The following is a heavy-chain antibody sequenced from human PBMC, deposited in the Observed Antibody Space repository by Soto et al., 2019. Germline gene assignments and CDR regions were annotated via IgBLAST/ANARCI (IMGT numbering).Heavy chain of an antibody. V-gene: IGHV3-49*03. CDR1: GFTFGDYA. J-gene: IGHJ6*02. CDR2: IRSKAYGGTT. Sequence: GGSLRLSCTASGFTFGDYAMRWFRQAPGKGLEWVGFIRSKAYGGTTEYAASVKGRFTISRDDSKSIAYLQMNSLKTEDTAVYYCTRDPLTIFGVVITRMDVWGQGTTVTVSS. D-gene: IGHD3-3*01. CDR3: TRDPLTIFGVVITRMDV.